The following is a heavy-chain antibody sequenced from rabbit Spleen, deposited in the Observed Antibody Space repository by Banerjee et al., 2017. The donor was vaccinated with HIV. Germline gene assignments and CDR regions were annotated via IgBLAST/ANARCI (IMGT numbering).Heavy chain of an antibody. CDR3: ARAVNNGFRDFNL. D-gene: IGHD3-1*01. CDR2: IYTGSGGST. J-gene: IGHJ4*01. CDR1: GFSFSSGYY. Sequence: QSLEESGGDLVKPGASLTLTCTASGFSFSSGYYMCWVRQAPGKGLEWIACIYTGSGGSTYYASWANGRFTISKTSSTTVTLQVTSLTAADTATYFCARAVNNGFRDFNLWGQGTLVTVS. V-gene: IGHV1S40*01.